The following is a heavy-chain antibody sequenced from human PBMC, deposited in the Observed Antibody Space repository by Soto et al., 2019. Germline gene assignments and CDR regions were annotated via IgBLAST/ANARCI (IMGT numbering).Heavy chain of an antibody. V-gene: IGHV4-30-4*01. CDR1: GDSISSGNKY. J-gene: IGHJ6*02. CDR2: IFSSGTT. CDR3: ARVPSPFDYYYAMDV. Sequence: QVQLRESGPGLVMSSQTLSLTCTVSGDSISSGNKYWSWIRQAPGKGLEWIGYIFSSGTTYYNPSLKSRLTMSLDTSQNQFSLRLASVTDADSAVYYCARVPSPFDYYYAMDVWGQGTTVTVSS. D-gene: IGHD3-16*01.